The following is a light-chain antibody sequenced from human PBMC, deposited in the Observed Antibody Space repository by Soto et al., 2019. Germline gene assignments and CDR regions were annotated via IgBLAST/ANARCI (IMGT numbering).Light chain of an antibody. CDR2: GAS. CDR3: QQYGGSPLT. J-gene: IGKJ1*01. V-gene: IGKV3-20*01. Sequence: EIVLTQSPGTLSLSPGERATLSCRASQSVSSSYLAWYQQKPGQAPRLLIYGASSRATGIPDRFSGSGAGTVFILTISRLEPEDFAVYYFQQYGGSPLTFGQGTKVEIK. CDR1: QSVSSSY.